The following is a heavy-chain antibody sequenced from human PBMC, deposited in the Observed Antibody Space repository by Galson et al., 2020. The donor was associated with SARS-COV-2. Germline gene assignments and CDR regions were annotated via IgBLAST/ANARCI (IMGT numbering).Heavy chain of an antibody. CDR2: IYYSGST. J-gene: IGHJ5*02. V-gene: IGHV4-39*07. CDR1: GGSISSSSYY. D-gene: IGHD3-9*01. CDR3: ARVIRQYDILTGYLIWVDP. Sequence: KASETLSLTCTVSGGSISSSSYYWGWIRQPPGKGLEWIGSIYYSGSTYYNPSLKSRVTISVDTSKNQFSLKLSSVTAADTAVYYCARVIRQYDILTGYLIWVDPWGQGTLVTVSS.